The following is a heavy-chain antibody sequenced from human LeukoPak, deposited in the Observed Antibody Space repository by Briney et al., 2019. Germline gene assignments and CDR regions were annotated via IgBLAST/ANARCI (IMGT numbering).Heavy chain of an antibody. V-gene: IGHV3-7*01. D-gene: IGHD6-19*01. J-gene: IGHJ4*02. CDR1: GFTFSSDW. CDR3: ARGQGQVAGYYFDY. Sequence: GGSLRLSCAASGFTFSSDWMSWVRQAPGKGLEWVANIKQDGSEKYYVDSVKGRFTISRDNAKNSLYLQMNSLRAEDTAVYYCARGQGQVAGYYFDYWGQGTLVTVSS. CDR2: IKQDGSEK.